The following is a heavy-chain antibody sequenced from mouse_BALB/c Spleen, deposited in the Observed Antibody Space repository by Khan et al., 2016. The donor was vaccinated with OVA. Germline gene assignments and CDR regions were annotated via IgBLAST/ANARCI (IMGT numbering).Heavy chain of an antibody. CDR1: GFTFNSYG. D-gene: IGHD1-1*01. J-gene: IGHJ2*01. CDR2: ISGDSNTI. CDR3: ATSYFYGYYFDY. Sequence: EVNVVESGGGLVQPGGSRKLSCAASGFTFNSYGMHWVRQAPEKGLEWVAYISGDSNTIYYTDTVKGRFTISRDNPKNTLFLQMTSLMSEDTAMYYCATSYFYGYYFDYWGPGTTLTVS. V-gene: IGHV5-17*02.